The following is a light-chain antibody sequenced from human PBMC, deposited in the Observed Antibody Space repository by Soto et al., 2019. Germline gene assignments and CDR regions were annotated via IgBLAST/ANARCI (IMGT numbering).Light chain of an antibody. CDR2: DVS. V-gene: IGLV2-8*01. J-gene: IGLJ1*01. Sequence: QSALTQSPSASGSPGQSVTISCTGTSSDIGGYNSVSWYQQHPGKAPKVMIYDVSKRPSGVPDRFSGSKSGNTASLTVSALQAEDEADYYCSSYAGDYMFVFGTGTKLTVL. CDR3: SSYAGDYMFV. CDR1: SSDIGGYNS.